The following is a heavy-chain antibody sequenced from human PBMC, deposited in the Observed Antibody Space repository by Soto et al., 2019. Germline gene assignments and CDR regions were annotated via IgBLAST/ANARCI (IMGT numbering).Heavy chain of an antibody. V-gene: IGHV4-39*01. CDR1: GGSISSSSYY. Sequence: SETLSLTCTVSGGSISSSSYYWGWIRQPPGKGLEWIGSIYYSGSTYYNPSLKSRVTISVDMSKNQFSLKLSSVTAADTAVYYCARHRGVLLWFGSYGMDVWGQGTTVTVSS. J-gene: IGHJ6*02. D-gene: IGHD3-10*01. CDR3: ARHRGVLLWFGSYGMDV. CDR2: IYYSGST.